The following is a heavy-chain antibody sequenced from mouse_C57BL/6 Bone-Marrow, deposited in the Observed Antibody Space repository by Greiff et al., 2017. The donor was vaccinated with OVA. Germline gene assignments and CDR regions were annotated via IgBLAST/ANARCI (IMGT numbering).Heavy chain of an antibody. V-gene: IGHV5-4*03. J-gene: IGHJ2*01. CDR2: ISDGGSYT. Sequence: EVKVVESGGGLVKPGGSLKLSCAASGFTFSSYAMSWVRQTPEKRLEWVATISDGGSYTYYSDNVKGRFTISRDNAKNNLYLQMSHLKSEDTAMYYCARWLLLFDYWGQGTTLTVSS. CDR3: ARWLLLFDY. D-gene: IGHD2-3*01. CDR1: GFTFSSYA.